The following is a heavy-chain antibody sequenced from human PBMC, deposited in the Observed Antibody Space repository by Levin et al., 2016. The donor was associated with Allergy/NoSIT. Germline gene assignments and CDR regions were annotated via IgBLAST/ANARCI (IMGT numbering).Heavy chain of an antibody. J-gene: IGHJ4*02. CDR2: IYYRGST. Sequence: SETLSLTCTVSGGSISSSRFYWGWIRQSPGTGLEWIGSIYYRGSTSYNPSLKSRVTISVDTSKNQFSLSLISVTAADTAVYYCARHDYRLALPGAPFDSWGQGTLVTVSS. D-gene: IGHD3-16*01. V-gene: IGHV4-39*01. CDR3: ARHDYRLALPGAPFDS. CDR1: GGSISSSRFY.